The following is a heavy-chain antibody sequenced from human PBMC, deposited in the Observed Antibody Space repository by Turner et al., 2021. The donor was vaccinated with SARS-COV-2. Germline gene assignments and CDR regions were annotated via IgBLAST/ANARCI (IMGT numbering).Heavy chain of an antibody. J-gene: IGHJ3*02. CDR1: GFTFSSYS. V-gene: IGHV3-21*01. CDR2: IRSSSSYI. Sequence: EVQLVESGGGLVKPGGSLRLSCAASGFTFSSYSMNWVRQAPGKGLEWVSSIRSSSSYIYYADSVKGRFTISRDNAKNSLYLQMNSLRAEDTAVYYCARDVPTYYDDSSGYYTDAFDIWGQGTMVTVSS. CDR3: ARDVPTYYDDSSGYYTDAFDI. D-gene: IGHD3-22*01.